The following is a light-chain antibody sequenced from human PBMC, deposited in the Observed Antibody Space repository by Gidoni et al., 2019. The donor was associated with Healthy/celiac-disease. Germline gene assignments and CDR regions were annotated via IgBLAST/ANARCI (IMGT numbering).Light chain of an antibody. CDR2: DAS. CDR1: QSVSSY. CDR3: QQRSNWPPYT. V-gene: IGKV3-11*01. Sequence: EIVLPHSPATLSLSPGERATLSCRASQSVSSYLAWYQQKPGQAPRLLIYDASNRATGIPARFSGSGSGTDVTLTISSLEPEDFAVYYCQQRSNWPPYTFGQXTKLEIK. J-gene: IGKJ2*01.